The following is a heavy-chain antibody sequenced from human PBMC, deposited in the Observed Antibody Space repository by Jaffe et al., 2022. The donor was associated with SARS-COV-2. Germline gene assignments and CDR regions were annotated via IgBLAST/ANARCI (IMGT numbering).Heavy chain of an antibody. J-gene: IGHJ5*02. D-gene: IGHD1-26*01. Sequence: QVQLVESGGGVVQPGRSLRLSCAASGFTFSSYAMHWVRQAPGKGLEWVAVISYDGSNKYYADSVKGRFTISRDNSKNTLYLQMNSLRAEDTAVYYCARVGFRYSGSYLNWFDPWGQGTLVTVSS. CDR1: GFTFSSYA. V-gene: IGHV3-30*04. CDR3: ARVGFRYSGSYLNWFDP. CDR2: ISYDGSNK.